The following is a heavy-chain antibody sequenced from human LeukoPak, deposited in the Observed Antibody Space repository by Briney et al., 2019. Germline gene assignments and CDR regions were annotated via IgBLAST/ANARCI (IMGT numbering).Heavy chain of an antibody. Sequence: SETLSLTCAVYGGPFTGYYWSWIRQPPGKGLEWIGEIIHAGNTNYDPSLESRVTISVDTSKKQFSLKLSSVTAADTAVYYCARVPNYYGSGSYQEFDYWGQGTLVTVSS. CDR2: IIHAGNT. J-gene: IGHJ4*02. CDR1: GGPFTGYY. D-gene: IGHD3-10*01. V-gene: IGHV4-34*12. CDR3: ARVPNYYGSGSYQEFDY.